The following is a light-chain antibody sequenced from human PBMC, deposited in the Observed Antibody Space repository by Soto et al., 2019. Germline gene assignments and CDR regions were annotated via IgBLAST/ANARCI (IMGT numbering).Light chain of an antibody. J-gene: IGLJ1*01. CDR3: SSYTSSSLYV. CDR1: SSDIGGHHF. Sequence: QSVLTQPASVSGTPGQSITISCTASSSDIGGHHFVSWYQQQSGKAPKLVIYEVTDRPSGVSDRFSGSKSGNTASLTISGLQPEDEADYYCSSYTSSSLYVVGTGTKATV. CDR2: EVT. V-gene: IGLV2-14*01.